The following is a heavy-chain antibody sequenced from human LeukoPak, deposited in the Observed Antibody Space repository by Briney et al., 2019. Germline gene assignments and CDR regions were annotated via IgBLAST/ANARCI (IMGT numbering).Heavy chain of an antibody. CDR2: IYYSGST. D-gene: IGHD3-22*01. CDR3: ARGITYYYDSSGYYYGYYFDY. CDR1: GGPISSGGYY. Sequence: SETLSLTCTVSGGPISSGGYYWSWIRQHPGKGLEWIGYIYYSGSTYYNPSLKSRVTISVDTSKNQFSLKLSSVTAADTAVYYCARGITYYYDSSGYYYGYYFDYWGQGTLVTVSS. J-gene: IGHJ4*02. V-gene: IGHV4-31*03.